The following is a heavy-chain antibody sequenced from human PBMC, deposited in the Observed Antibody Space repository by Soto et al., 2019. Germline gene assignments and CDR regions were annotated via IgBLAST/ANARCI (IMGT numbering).Heavy chain of an antibody. CDR3: ARDAADILGGADV. CDR1: GFTFSSNS. J-gene: IGHJ6*02. V-gene: IGHV3-21*01. D-gene: IGHD3-9*01. Sequence: PVGSLRLSCAASGFTFSSNSMNWVRQAPGKGLEWVSSISRSSSYIYYADSVKGRFTISRDNAKNSLYLQMNSLRAEDTAVYYCARDAADILGGADVWGQGTTVTVSS. CDR2: ISRSSSYI.